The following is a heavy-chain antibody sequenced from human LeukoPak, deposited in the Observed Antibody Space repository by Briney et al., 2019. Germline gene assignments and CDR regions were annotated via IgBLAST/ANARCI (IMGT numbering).Heavy chain of an antibody. V-gene: IGHV3-21*01. CDR1: GFTFSSDS. D-gene: IGHD3-10*02. CDR3: AELGITMIGGV. J-gene: IGHJ6*04. Sequence: GGSLRLSCAASGFTFSSDSMNWVRQAPGKGLEWVSSISGSSSYIYYADSVKGRFTISRDNAKNSLYLQMNSLRAEDTAVYYCAELGITMIGGVWGKGTTVTISS. CDR2: ISGSSSYI.